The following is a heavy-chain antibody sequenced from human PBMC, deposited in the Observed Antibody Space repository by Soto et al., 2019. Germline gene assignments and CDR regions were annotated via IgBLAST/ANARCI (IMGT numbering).Heavy chain of an antibody. CDR2: AYYSGDT. Sequence: LALTCSVSGGSISRYYWSWIRQPPGKGLEWIGYAYYSGDTGYNPSLKSRVTMAVDTSKNQVSLKLSSVTAADTAVYYCARDRSTYGGGGTGEVKENWFDPWGQGALVTVSS. CDR1: GGSISRYY. CDR3: ARDRSTYGGGGTGEVKENWFDP. D-gene: IGHD2-8*01. J-gene: IGHJ5*02. V-gene: IGHV4-59*01.